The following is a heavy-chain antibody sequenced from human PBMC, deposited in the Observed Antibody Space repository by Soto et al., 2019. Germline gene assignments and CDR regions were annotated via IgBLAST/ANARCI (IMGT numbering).Heavy chain of an antibody. V-gene: IGHV4-34*01. D-gene: IGHD3-10*01. CDR3: ASGESIIGAHGYYYVMDA. Sequence: PSETLSLTCAVYGGSFSDYSWNWIRQPPGKGLEWIGEINQSESTNYNPSLKSRVTISVDTSRNQFPLKLSSVTAADTAVYYCASGESIIGAHGYYYVMDAWGQGTTVT. CDR2: INQSEST. J-gene: IGHJ6*02. CDR1: GGSFSDYS.